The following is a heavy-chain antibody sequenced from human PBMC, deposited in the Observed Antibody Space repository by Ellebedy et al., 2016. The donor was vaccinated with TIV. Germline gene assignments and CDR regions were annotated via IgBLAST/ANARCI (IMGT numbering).Heavy chain of an antibody. J-gene: IGHJ3*02. CDR2: IIPILGIA. CDR1: GGTFSSYA. D-gene: IGHD3-22*01. CDR3: ARVANYYDSSGYPYGAFDI. Sequence: SVKVSCXASGGTFSSYAISWVRQAPGQGLEWMGRIIPILGIANYAQKFQGRVTITADKSTSTAYMELSSLRSEDTAVYYCARVANYYDSSGYPYGAFDIWGQGTMVTVSS. V-gene: IGHV1-69*04.